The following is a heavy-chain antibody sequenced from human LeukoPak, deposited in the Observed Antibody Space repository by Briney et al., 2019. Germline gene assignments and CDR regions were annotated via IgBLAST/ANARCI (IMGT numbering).Heavy chain of an antibody. V-gene: IGHV1-69*05. D-gene: IGHD2/OR15-2a*01. J-gene: IGHJ5*02. CDR1: GGTFSSYA. CDR3: ARDHFRHIQAHNWFDP. Sequence: ASVKVSCKASGGTFSSYAISWARQAPGQGLEWMGRIIPIFGTANYAQKFQGRVTITTDESTSTAYMELSSLRSEDTAVYYCARDHFRHIQAHNWFDPWGQGTLVTVSS. CDR2: IIPIFGTA.